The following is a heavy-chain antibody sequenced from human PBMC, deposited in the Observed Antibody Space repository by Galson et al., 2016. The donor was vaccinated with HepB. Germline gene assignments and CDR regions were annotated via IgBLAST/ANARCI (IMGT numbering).Heavy chain of an antibody. J-gene: IGHJ4*02. D-gene: IGHD3-9*01. CDR2: ISWKSDSI. CDR1: GFRFDDYA. V-gene: IGHV3-9*01. CDR3: VKGVGRYFDWLLTY. Sequence: SLRLSCAASGFRFDDYAMHWVRQAPGKGLEWVSGISWKSDSIVYAGSVKGRFTISRDNAKNSLYLQMNSLRAEDTALYYCVKGVGRYFDWLLTYWGQGTLVTVSS.